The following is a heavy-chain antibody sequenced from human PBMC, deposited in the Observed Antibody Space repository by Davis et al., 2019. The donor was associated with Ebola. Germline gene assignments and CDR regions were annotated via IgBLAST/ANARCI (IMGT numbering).Heavy chain of an antibody. J-gene: IGHJ4*02. CDR3: ARAQFPTTSDH. Sequence: GGSLRLSCAASGFTFDAYAMTWVRQAPGKGLEWVSSISSSSSYIYYADSVKGRFTISRDNAKNSLYLQMNSLRAEDTAVYYCARAQFPTTSDHWGQGTLVTVSS. V-gene: IGHV3-21*01. CDR2: ISSSSSYI. CDR1: GFTFDAYA. D-gene: IGHD1-1*01.